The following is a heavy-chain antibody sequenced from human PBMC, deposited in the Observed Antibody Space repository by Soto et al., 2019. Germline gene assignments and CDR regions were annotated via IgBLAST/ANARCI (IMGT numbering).Heavy chain of an antibody. Sequence: SLRLSCAASGFTFSSYGMHWVRQAPGKGLEWVAVIWYDGSNKYYADSVKGRFTISRDNSKNTLYLQMNSLRAEDTAVYYCARSVSRGYYDSSGYPSYYFDYWGQGTLVTAPQ. CDR3: ARSVSRGYYDSSGYPSYYFDY. D-gene: IGHD3-22*01. J-gene: IGHJ4*02. CDR2: IWYDGSNK. CDR1: GFTFSSYG. V-gene: IGHV3-33*01.